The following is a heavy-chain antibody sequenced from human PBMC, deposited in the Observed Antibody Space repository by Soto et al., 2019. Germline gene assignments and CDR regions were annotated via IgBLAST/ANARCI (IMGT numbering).Heavy chain of an antibody. CDR3: AHRRVGDGGWDVGVFDY. Sequence: QITLRESGPTRVKPTQTLALTCSFSGFSLSTSGVGVGWIRQPPGKALECLGIIYWDDDRRYSASLKSRLTISKDTYKNLVVLIMTDLDPVDTSLYYSAHRRVGDGGWDVGVFDYWGLGTPVTVSS. CDR2: IYWDDDR. V-gene: IGHV2-5*02. J-gene: IGHJ4*02. D-gene: IGHD2-8*01. CDR1: GFSLSTSGVG.